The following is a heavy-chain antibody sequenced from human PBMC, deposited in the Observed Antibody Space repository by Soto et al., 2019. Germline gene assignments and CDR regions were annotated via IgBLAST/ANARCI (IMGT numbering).Heavy chain of an antibody. CDR1: GGSISSSNW. V-gene: IGHV4-4*02. CDR3: AVNMDYGDYGGFGY. J-gene: IGHJ4*02. CDR2: IYHSGGT. Sequence: QVQLQESGPGLVKPSGTLSLTCVVSGGSISSSNWWSWVRQPPGKGLEWIGEIYHSGGTNYNPSLKSRVSISADKSKNQFSLKLRSVTAADTAIYYCAVNMDYGDYGGFGYWGQGTLVTVSS. D-gene: IGHD4-17*01.